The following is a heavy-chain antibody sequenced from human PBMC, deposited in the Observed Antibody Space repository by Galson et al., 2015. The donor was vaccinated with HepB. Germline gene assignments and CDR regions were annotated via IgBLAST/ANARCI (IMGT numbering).Heavy chain of an antibody. CDR1: GFTFSSYA. V-gene: IGHV3-23*01. CDR2: ISGSGGST. J-gene: IGHJ6*02. D-gene: IGHD2-15*01. Sequence: SLRLSCAASGFTFSSYAMSWVRQAPGKGLEWVSAISGSGGSTYYADSVKGRFTISRDNSKNTLYLQMNSLRAEDTAVYYCAKTGYCSGGSCYSYYYYGMDVWGQGTTVTVSS. CDR3: AKTGYCSGGSCYSYYYYGMDV.